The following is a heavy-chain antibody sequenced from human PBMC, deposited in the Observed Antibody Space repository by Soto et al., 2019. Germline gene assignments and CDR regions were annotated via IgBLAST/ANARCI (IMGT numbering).Heavy chain of an antibody. CDR2: IYSGGNP. CDR1: GFSVGGNY. D-gene: IGHD2-21*01. J-gene: IGHJ4*02. CDR3: ARGPNSDC. V-gene: IGHV3-53*01. Sequence: GGSLRLSCADYGFSVGGNYLSWVRQAPGKGLELVSLIYSGGNPFYADSMKGRFTLSRDNSNNMLYLQMDSLRAEDTAVYYCARGPNSDCWGQGTLVTVSS.